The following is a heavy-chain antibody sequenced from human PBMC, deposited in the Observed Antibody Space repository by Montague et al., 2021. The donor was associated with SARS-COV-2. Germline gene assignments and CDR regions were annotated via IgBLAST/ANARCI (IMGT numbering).Heavy chain of an antibody. V-gene: IGHV3-30-3*01. CDR3: ARDQGGYSYNDY. J-gene: IGHJ4*02. Sequence: SLRLSCAASGFTFTSYAMHWVRQAPGKGLEWVAVISFDGTNKYYTDSVKGRFTISRDNSKNTLYLQMHSVRPEDTAMYYCARDQGGYSYNDYWGQGTLVTVSS. D-gene: IGHD5-18*01. CDR1: GFTFTSYA. CDR2: ISFDGTNK.